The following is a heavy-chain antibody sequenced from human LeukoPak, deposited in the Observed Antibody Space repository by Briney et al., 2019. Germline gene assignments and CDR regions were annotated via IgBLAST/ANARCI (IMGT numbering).Heavy chain of an antibody. CDR3: ARGDVRKDGYRFDY. V-gene: IGHV1-69*05. D-gene: IGHD5-24*01. CDR2: IIPIFGTA. CDR1: GGTFSSYA. J-gene: IGHJ4*02. Sequence: SVKVSCKASGGTFSSYAISRVRQAPGQGLEWMGRIIPIFGTANYAQKFQGRVTITTDESTSTAYMELSSLSSEDTAVYYCARGDVRKDGYRFDYWGQGTLVTVSS.